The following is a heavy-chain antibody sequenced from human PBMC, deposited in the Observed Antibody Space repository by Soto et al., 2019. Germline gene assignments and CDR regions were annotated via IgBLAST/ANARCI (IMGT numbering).Heavy chain of an antibody. CDR2: IGTAGDT. CDR1: GFTFSSYD. D-gene: IGHD3-10*01. CDR3: AREYYFGSGSYENYYGIDV. J-gene: IGHJ6*02. Sequence: PGGSLRLSCAASGFTFSSYDMHWVRQATGKSLEWVSAIGTAGDTYYPGSVKGRFTISRENAKNSLYLQMNSLRAGDTAVYYCAREYYFGSGSYENYYGIDVWGQGTTDTGSS. V-gene: IGHV3-13*04.